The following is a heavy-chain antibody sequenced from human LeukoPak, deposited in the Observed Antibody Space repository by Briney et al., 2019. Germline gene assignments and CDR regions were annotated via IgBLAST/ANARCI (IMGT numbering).Heavy chain of an antibody. CDR3: VKDIQLST. D-gene: IGHD5-24*01. Sequence: GGSLRLSCAASGFSFNSAAMTWVRQAPGKGMEWVSLIGTIGYSTYYADSVKGRFTISRDNSKNTLSLQMNSLRVEDTAIYYCVKDIQLSTWGVGTMVTVSS. J-gene: IGHJ3*01. V-gene: IGHV3-23*01. CDR1: GFSFNSAA. CDR2: IGTIGYST.